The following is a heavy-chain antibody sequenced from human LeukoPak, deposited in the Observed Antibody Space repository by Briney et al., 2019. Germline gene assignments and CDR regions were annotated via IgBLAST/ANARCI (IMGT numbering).Heavy chain of an antibody. D-gene: IGHD3-16*01. CDR3: AKTFKINAYFDY. J-gene: IGHJ4*02. Sequence: GGSMRLSCAASGFTFSSYAMSWVRQAPGKGLEWVSVISGGGGSTYYADSVKGRFTISRDNSKNTLYLQMNSLRAEDTAVYYCAKTFKINAYFDYWGQGTLVTVSS. CDR2: ISGGGGST. V-gene: IGHV3-23*01. CDR1: GFTFSSYA.